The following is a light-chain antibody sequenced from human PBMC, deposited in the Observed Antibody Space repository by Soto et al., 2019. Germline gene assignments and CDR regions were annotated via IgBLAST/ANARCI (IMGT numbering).Light chain of an antibody. CDR3: QSYDSSLSGLYV. CDR2: GNS. V-gene: IGLV1-40*01. CDR1: STDFVTYNR. Sequence: QSVLTQPPSVSGSPGQSVTISCTGTSTDFVTYNRVSWYQQPPGTAPKLLIYGNSNRPSGVPDRFSGSKSGTSASLAITGLQAEDEADYYCQSYDSSLSGLYVFGTGTKLTVL. J-gene: IGLJ1*01.